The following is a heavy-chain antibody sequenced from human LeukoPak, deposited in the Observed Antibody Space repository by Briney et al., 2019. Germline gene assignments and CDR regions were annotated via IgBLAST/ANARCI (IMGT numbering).Heavy chain of an antibody. J-gene: IGHJ4*02. D-gene: IGHD1-26*01. Sequence: GSLRLSCAASGFTFSSYSMNWVRQAPGKGLEWVSSISSSSSHIYYADSVKGRFTISRDNAKNSLYLQMNSLRVEDTAVYYCARDRGWGKGDSEWELPNHFDYWGQGTLVTVSS. CDR2: ISSSSSHI. CDR3: ARDRGWGKGDSEWELPNHFDY. CDR1: GFTFSSYS. V-gene: IGHV3-21*01.